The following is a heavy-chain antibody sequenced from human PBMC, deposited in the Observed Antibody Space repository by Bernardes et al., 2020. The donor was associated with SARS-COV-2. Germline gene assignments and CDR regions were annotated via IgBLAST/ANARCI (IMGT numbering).Heavy chain of an antibody. V-gene: IGHV3-53*01. CDR3: ARQTYYDNSAYKTVYFDY. Sequence: GGSLRLSCTASGFTVSSYYMSWVRQARGKGLEWVSDIYTGGSTNYADSVQGRFTISRDNSKSSLYLQMNNLRAEDTAVYYCARQTYYDNSAYKTVYFDYWGQGTLVTVSS. CDR1: GFTVSSYY. J-gene: IGHJ4*02. D-gene: IGHD3-22*01. CDR2: IYTGGST.